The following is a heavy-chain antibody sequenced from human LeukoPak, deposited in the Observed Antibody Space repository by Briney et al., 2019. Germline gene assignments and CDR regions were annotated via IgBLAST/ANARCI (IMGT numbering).Heavy chain of an antibody. V-gene: IGHV4-59*02. CDR3: ARARYANAWYAFDI. J-gene: IGHJ3*02. CDR1: GGSVSSYY. Sequence: ETLSLTCTVSGGSVSSYYWSWIRRPPGRGLEWIAYLSHSGSSDSNPSLTSRVTTLVDTTKNQFSLKLTSVTAADTAVYYCARARYANAWYAFDIWGHGTMVTVSS. CDR2: LSHSGSS. D-gene: IGHD2-2*01.